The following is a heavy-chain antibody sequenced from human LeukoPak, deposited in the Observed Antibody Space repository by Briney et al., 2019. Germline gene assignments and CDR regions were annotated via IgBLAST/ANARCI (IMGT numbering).Heavy chain of an antibody. CDR3: ARRIEGATYDY. Sequence: VASVKVSCKASGYTFTGYYMHWVRQAPGQGLEWMGWINPNSGGTNYAQKFQGRVTMTRDTSICTAYMELSRLRSDDTAVYYCARRIEGATYDYWGQGTLVTVSS. J-gene: IGHJ4*02. CDR1: GYTFTGYY. CDR2: INPNSGGT. D-gene: IGHD1-26*01. V-gene: IGHV1-2*02.